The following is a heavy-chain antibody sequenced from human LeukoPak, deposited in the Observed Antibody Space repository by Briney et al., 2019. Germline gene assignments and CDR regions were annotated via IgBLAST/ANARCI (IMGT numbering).Heavy chain of an antibody. CDR3: TRDRNARATKEDRYDY. D-gene: IGHD5-12*01. CDR1: GFTFSGYW. J-gene: IGHJ4*02. V-gene: IGHV3-7*01. CDR2: IREDGSER. Sequence: GESLRLSCVVSGFTFSGYWMTWVRQAPGKGLEWVANIREDGSERNYVDSVKGRFIISRDNSRNSLYLQMNSLRPEDTAVYYCTRDRNARATKEDRYDYWGQGTLVTVSS.